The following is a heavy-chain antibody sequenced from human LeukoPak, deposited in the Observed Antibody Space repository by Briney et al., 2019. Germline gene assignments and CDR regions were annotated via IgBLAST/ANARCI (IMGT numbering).Heavy chain of an antibody. CDR2: ISSSSSYI. CDR3: AREYYDGRGYLGY. D-gene: IGHD3-22*01. CDR1: GFTFSSYS. V-gene: IGHV3-21*01. J-gene: IGHJ4*02. Sequence: PGGALRLSCAASGFTFSSYSMNWVRQAPGKGLEWVSSISSSSSYIYYADSVKGRFTISRDNAKNSLYLQMNSLRAEDTAVYYCAREYYDGRGYLGYWGQGTLVTVSS.